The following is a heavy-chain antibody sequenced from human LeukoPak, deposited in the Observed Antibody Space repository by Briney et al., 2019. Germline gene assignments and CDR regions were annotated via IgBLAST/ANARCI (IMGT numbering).Heavy chain of an antibody. J-gene: IGHJ4*02. D-gene: IGHD1-26*01. CDR3: ARDPPIVGATTGDY. Sequence: GGSPRLSCAASGFTVSSNYISWVRQAPGKGLEWVSVIYSGGSTYYADSVKGRFTISRDNSKNTLYLQMNSLRAEDTAVYYCARDPPIVGATTGDYWGQGTLVTVSS. CDR2: IYSGGST. CDR1: GFTVSSNY. V-gene: IGHV3-53*01.